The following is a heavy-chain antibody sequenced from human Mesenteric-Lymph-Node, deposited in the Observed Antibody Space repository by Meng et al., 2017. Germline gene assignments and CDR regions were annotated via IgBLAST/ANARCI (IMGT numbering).Heavy chain of an antibody. J-gene: IGHJ6*02. CDR3: ARPGYSSGWLSPPHYYGMDV. Sequence: GESLKISCAASGFTFNNYWMYWVRQGPGKGLVCVSRINPDGSATTYADSVKGRFTISRDNAKNTLDLQVNSLRVEDTAVYYCARPGYSSGWLSPPHYYGMDVWGQGTTVTVSS. CDR1: GFTFNNYW. D-gene: IGHD6-19*01. CDR2: INPDGSAT. V-gene: IGHV3-74*03.